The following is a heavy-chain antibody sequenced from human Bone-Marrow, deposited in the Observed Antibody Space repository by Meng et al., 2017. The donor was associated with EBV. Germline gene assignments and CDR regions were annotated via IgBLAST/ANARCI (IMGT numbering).Heavy chain of an antibody. CDR3: AGGWAPDY. V-gene: IGHV1-2*06. Sequence: GEVVQEGGGVKKAWGSVKGYCKAYGYNLRNYLMHWVRQASGQGLEYMGRINPLTGVTNDVQKFQGRVAVTRDTSISTSYMELSGLIHDDTAVYFCAGGWAPDYWGQGTLVTVFS. D-gene: IGHD6-19*01. J-gene: IGHJ4*02. CDR2: INPLTGVT. CDR1: GYNLRNYL.